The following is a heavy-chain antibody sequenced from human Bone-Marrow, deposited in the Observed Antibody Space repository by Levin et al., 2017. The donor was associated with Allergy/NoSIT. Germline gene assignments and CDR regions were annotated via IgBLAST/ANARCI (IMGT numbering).Heavy chain of an antibody. J-gene: IGHJ6*02. D-gene: IGHD2-15*01. CDR3: SRDTVGYYYGLDV. Sequence: GESLKISCAASGFTFSSYGIHWVRQAPGKGLEWVSIISYDGSNKYYGDSVKGRFTISRDNSKDTVYLQINNLRREDTAVYYCSRDTVGYYYGLDVWGQGTAVIVSS. CDR1: GFTFSSYG. V-gene: IGHV3-33*01. CDR2: ISYDGSNK.